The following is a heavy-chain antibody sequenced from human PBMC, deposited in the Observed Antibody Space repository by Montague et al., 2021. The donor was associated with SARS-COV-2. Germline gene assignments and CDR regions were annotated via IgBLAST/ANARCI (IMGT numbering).Heavy chain of an antibody. V-gene: IGHV3-66*01. CDR1: GFTVSSNY. D-gene: IGHD2/OR15-2a*01. J-gene: IGHJ4*02. CDR2: IYSGGST. CDR3: AGVMVPPLY. Sequence: SLRLSCPASGFTVSSNYMSWVRQAPGKGLEWVSVIYSGGSTYYADSVKGRFTISRDNSKNTLYLQMNSLRAEDTAVYYCAGVMVPPLYWGQGTLVTVSS.